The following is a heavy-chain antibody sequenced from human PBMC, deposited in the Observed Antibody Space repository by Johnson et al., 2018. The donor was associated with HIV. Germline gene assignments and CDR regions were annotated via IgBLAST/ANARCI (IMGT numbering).Heavy chain of an antibody. CDR1: GFTFSNYA. V-gene: IGHV3-30*04. CDR3: ATPQEGYSAFDI. CDR2: ISYDGSYK. J-gene: IGHJ3*02. D-gene: IGHD2-15*01. Sequence: QVQLVESGGGVVQPGRSLRLSCAASGFTFSNYAMHWVRQAPGKGLEWLSVISYDGSYKYYADSVKGRFTISRDNSKNTLYLQMNSLRAEDTAVYYCATPQEGYSAFDIWGQGTMVTVSS.